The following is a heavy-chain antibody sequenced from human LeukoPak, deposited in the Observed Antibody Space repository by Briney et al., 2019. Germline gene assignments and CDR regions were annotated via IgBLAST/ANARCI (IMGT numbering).Heavy chain of an antibody. D-gene: IGHD3-10*01. CDR1: GFTFSSYS. Sequence: GGSLRLSCAASGFTFSSYSMNWVRQAPGKGLEWVSSISSSSSYIYYADSVKGRFTISRDNAKNSLYLQMNSLRAEDTAVYYCARGTAMVRGVIAFFDYWSQGTLVTVSS. CDR2: ISSSSSYI. J-gene: IGHJ4*02. V-gene: IGHV3-21*01. CDR3: ARGTAMVRGVIAFFDY.